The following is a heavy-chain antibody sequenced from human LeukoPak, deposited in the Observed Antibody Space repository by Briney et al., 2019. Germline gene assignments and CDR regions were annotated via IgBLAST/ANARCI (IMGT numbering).Heavy chain of an antibody. CDR3: ARLNYCSSTSCYHSPYFDY. J-gene: IGHJ4*02. CDR2: IYYSGST. Sequence: SETLSLTCTVSGGSISSYYWSWIRQPPGKGLEWIGYIYYSGSTNYNPSLKSRVTISVDTSKNQFSLKLSSVTAADTAVYYCARLNYCSSTSCYHSPYFDYWGQGTLVTVSS. D-gene: IGHD2-2*01. V-gene: IGHV4-59*08. CDR1: GGSISSYY.